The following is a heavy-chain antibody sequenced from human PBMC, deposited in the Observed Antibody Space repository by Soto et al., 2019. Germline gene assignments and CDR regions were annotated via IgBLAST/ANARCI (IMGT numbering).Heavy chain of an antibody. CDR2: IYYSGST. V-gene: IGHV4-30-4*01. Sequence: QVQLQESGPGLVKPSQTLSLTCTVSGGSISSGDYYWSWIRQPPGKGLEWIGYIYYSGSTYYNPSLKSRVTISVDTSKNQFSLKLSSVTAADTAVYYCARDRPGVCGYDWCYYYGMDVWGQGTTVTVSS. J-gene: IGHJ6*02. D-gene: IGHD5-12*01. CDR3: ARDRPGVCGYDWCYYYGMDV. CDR1: GGSISSGDYY.